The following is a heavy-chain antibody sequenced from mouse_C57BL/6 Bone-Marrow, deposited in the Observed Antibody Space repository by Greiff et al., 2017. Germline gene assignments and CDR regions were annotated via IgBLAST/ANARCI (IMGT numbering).Heavy chain of an antibody. Sequence: LVESGPELVKPGASVKISCKASGYAFSSYWMNWVKQRPGKGLEWIGRIYPGDGGTNYNGKFKGKATLTEDKSTSTAYLQLSSLTSEDSAVYFCARCGCAYAMDYWGQGTSVTVSS. CDR2: IYPGDGGT. CDR3: ARCGCAYAMDY. CDR1: GYAFSSYW. V-gene: IGHV1-82*01. J-gene: IGHJ4*01.